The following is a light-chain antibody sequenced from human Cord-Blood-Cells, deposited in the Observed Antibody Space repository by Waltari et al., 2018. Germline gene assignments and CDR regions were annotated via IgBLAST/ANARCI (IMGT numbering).Light chain of an antibody. Sequence: SYELTQPPSVSVSPGQTARITCAGDALPKQYAYCYQQKPGQAPVLVIYKDSERPPGIPERFSGSSSGTTVTLTISGVQAEDEADYYCQSADSSGTYVVFGGGTKLTVL. CDR1: ALPKQY. CDR2: KDS. J-gene: IGLJ2*01. CDR3: QSADSSGTYVV. V-gene: IGLV3-25*03.